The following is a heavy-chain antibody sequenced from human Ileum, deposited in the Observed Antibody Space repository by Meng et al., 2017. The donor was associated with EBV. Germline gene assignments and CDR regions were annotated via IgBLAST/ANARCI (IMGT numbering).Heavy chain of an antibody. CDR3: ARGGWSLDY. CDR2: IYYSGST. J-gene: IGHJ4*02. V-gene: IGHV4-59*08. Sequence: VRQDESVLCMVPPYRTISLTTCVAGGSISSYYWSGSRQPPGKGLEWIGYIYYSGSTNYNPSLKSRVTISVDTSKNQFSLNLSSVTAADTAVYYGARGGWSLDYWGQGTLVTVSS. D-gene: IGHD2-15*01. CDR1: GGSISSYY.